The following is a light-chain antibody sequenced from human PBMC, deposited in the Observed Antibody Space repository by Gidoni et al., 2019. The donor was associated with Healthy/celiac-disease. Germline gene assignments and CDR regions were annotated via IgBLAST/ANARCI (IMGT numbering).Light chain of an antibody. CDR1: SRHGGGYNY. Sequence: QSALPHPAGVAGSPGPELTSSCTGTSRHGGGYNYFSCYQQHPGKAPTLMIYDVSDRPSGVSNRFSGYKSGNPASLTISGLQTEDQADYYCSSYTSSSSLVFGGGTKLTVL. CDR3: SSYTSSSSLV. CDR2: DVS. J-gene: IGLJ2*01. V-gene: IGLV2-14*03.